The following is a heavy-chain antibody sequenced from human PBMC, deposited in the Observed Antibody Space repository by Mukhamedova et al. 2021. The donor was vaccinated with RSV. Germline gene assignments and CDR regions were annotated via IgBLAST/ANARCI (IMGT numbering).Heavy chain of an antibody. J-gene: IGHJ6*02. CDR3: ARDPGWSASIPYYGMDV. CDR2: GST. D-gene: IGHD3-3*01. Sequence: GSTNYNPSLKSRVTISVDTSKNQFSLKLSSVTAADTAVYYCARDPGWSASIPYYGMDVWGQGTTVTVSS. V-gene: IGHV4-59*01.